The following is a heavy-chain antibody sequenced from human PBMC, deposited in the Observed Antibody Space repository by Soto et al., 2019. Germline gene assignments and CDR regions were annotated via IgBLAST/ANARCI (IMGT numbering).Heavy chain of an antibody. J-gene: IGHJ6*03. CDR3: VSREPPVHYYYYYMDV. Sequence: GGSLRLSCAASGFTFSSYAMSWVRQAPGKGLEWVSAISGSGGSTYYADSVKGRFTISRDNSKNTLYLQMNSLRAEDTAVYYCVSREPPVHYYYYYMDVWGKGTTVTVSS. CDR1: GFTFSSYA. CDR2: ISGSGGST. V-gene: IGHV3-23*01.